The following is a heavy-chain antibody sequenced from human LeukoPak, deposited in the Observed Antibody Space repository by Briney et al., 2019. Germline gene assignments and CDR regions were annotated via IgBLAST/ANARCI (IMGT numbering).Heavy chain of an antibody. CDR1: GFTFSSYS. CDR3: ARDIQGYYYYMDV. CDR2: ISSSSSTI. V-gene: IGHV3-48*04. Sequence: GGSLRLSCAASGFTFSSYSMNWVRQAPGKGLEWVSYISSSSSTIYYADSVKGRFTISRDNAKNSLYLQMNSLRAEDTAVYYCARDIQGYYYYMDVWGKGTTVTISS. D-gene: IGHD2-21*01. J-gene: IGHJ6*03.